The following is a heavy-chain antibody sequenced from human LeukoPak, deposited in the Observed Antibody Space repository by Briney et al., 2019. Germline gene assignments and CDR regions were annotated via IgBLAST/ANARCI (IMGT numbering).Heavy chain of an antibody. CDR1: GFTFSGYN. Sequence: GGSLRLSCAASGFTFSGYNMNWIRQAPGKGLEWVSYISSSGGTIYYADSVKGRFTISRDNSKNTLYLQMNSLRAEDTAVYYCAKEKSDYGYFFDYWGQGTLVTVSS. V-gene: IGHV3-23*01. J-gene: IGHJ4*02. CDR2: ISSSGGTI. CDR3: AKEKSDYGYFFDY. D-gene: IGHD4-17*01.